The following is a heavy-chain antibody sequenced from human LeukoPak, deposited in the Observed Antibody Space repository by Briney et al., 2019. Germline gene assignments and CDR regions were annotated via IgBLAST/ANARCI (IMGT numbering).Heavy chain of an antibody. D-gene: IGHD4-23*01. CDR2: VYHSGNT. J-gene: IGHJ5*02. Sequence: PSETLSLACDVSGYFIRSGYYWGWIRQPPGKGLEWIGSVYHSGNTYYNPSLKSRVTISVDTSKSQFYLKLSSVTAADTAVYYCARDGYDYGSNPANWLDPWGQGTLVTVSP. CDR1: GYFIRSGYY. V-gene: IGHV4-38-2*02. CDR3: ARDGYDYGSNPANWLDP.